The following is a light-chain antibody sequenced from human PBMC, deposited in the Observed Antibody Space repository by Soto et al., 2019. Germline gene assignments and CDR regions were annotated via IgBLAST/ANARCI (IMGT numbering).Light chain of an antibody. CDR2: EAS. CDR1: QGIRHY. V-gene: IGKV1-27*01. J-gene: IGKJ1*01. CDR3: QNFDSAPQT. Sequence: DIQMTQSPSSVPASVGARVIMTWRASQGIRHYLAWYQQKPGKVPKLLIYEASNLQSGVPSRFRGGGSGTEFTLTISSLQPEDVATYYCQNFDSAPQTFGQGTKVDI.